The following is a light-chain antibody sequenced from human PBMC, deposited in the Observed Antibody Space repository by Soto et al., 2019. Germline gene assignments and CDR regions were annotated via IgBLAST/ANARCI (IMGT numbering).Light chain of an antibody. CDR2: SND. CDR3: ATWDDSLNVV. V-gene: IGLV1-44*01. Sequence: QSVLTQSPSASGTPGQRVSISCSGSTSNIGTNTVSWYQHVPGTAPKLLIYSNDQRPSAVPGRFSRSKSGTSASLAISGLLSEDEADYYCATWDDSLNVVFGGGTKLTVL. CDR1: TSNIGTNT. J-gene: IGLJ2*01.